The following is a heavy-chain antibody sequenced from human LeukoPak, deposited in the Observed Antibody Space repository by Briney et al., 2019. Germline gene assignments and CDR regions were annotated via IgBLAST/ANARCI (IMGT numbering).Heavy chain of an antibody. CDR2: INHSGST. J-gene: IGHJ4*02. V-gene: IGHV4-34*01. CDR1: IESFSGYY. D-gene: IGHD2-21*02. CDR3: ARVRGDLSIDY. Sequence: SETLSLTCAVYIESFSGYYWTWIRQPPGKGLEWIGEINHSGSTNYNPSLKSRVTISADTSKNQFSLKLSSVTAADTAVYYCARVRGDLSIDYWGQGNLVTVFS.